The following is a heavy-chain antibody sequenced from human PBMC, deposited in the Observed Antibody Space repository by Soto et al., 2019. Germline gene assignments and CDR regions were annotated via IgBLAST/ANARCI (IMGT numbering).Heavy chain of an antibody. CDR1: GFTFSSYA. CDR2: ISGSGGST. D-gene: IGHD2-2*01. CDR3: AKAGCTTTSCFSSYYAMDV. J-gene: IGHJ6*02. V-gene: IGHV3-23*01. Sequence: PGGSLRLSCAASGFTFSSYAMSWVRQAPGKGLEWVSAISGSGGSTYYADSVKGRFTISRDNSKNTLYLQMSSLRAEDTAIYYCAKAGCTTTSCFSSYYAMDVWGQGTTVTVSS.